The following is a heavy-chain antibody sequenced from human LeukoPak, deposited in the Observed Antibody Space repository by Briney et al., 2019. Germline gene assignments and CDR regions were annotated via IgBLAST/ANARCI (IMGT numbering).Heavy chain of an antibody. CDR2: IKEGGSEK. CDR1: GFTFSSYW. Sequence: GGSLRLSCAASGFTFSSYWMSWVRQAPGKGLEYVANIKEGGSEKYYVDSVKGRLTVSRDNAKNSLYMQMNSVRGEDRAVFYWARGLSRAVVYWGQGALVTVSS. CDR3: ARGLSRAVVY. J-gene: IGHJ4*02. V-gene: IGHV3-7*04. D-gene: IGHD2-15*01.